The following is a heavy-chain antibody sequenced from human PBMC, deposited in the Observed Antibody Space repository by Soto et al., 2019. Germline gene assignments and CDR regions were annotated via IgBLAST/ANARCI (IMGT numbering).Heavy chain of an antibody. J-gene: IGHJ4*02. V-gene: IGHV2-5*02. CDR1: GFSLRTSGVG. Sequence: SGPTLVNPTQTLTLTCTFSGFSLRTSGVGVGWIRQPPGKALEWLALIYWDDDKRYSPSLKSRLTITKDTSKNQVVLTMTNMDPVDTATYYCAHSNYDILTGYRNLDYWGQGTLVTVPS. D-gene: IGHD3-9*01. CDR3: AHSNYDILTGYRNLDY. CDR2: IYWDDDK.